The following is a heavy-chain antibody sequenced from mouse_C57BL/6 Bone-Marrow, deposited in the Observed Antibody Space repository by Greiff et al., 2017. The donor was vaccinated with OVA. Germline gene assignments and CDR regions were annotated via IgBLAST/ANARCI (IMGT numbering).Heavy chain of an antibody. CDR2: IDPISGGT. CDR3: ARDYYDYAWFAY. D-gene: IGHD2-4*01. Sequence: QVQLQQPGVDLLRLGAPGKRSGRASATTSPTSWMTWVKQRPGRGLEWIGRIDPISGGTKYNEKFKSKATLTVDKPSSTAYMQLSSLTSEDSAVYYCARDYYDYAWFAYWGQGTLVTVSA. J-gene: IGHJ3*01. V-gene: IGHV1-72*01. CDR1: ATTSPTSW.